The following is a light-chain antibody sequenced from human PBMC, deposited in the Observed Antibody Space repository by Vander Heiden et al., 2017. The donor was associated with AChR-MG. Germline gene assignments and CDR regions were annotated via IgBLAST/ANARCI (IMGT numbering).Light chain of an antibody. CDR3: QVWDTSGDHVV. Sequence: SYVLTPPPSVSVAPGQTARITPGGNNTGSKSVLWYQQKPGQAPVLVVYNESDRPSGIPERFSGSNCGNTATLTISRVEPGDEADYYCQVWDTSGDHVVFGGGTKLTVL. V-gene: IGLV3-21*02. J-gene: IGLJ2*01. CDR1: NTGSKS. CDR2: NES.